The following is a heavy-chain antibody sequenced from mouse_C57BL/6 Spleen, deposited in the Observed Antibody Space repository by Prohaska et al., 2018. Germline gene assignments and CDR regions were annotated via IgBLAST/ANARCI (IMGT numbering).Heavy chain of an antibody. CDR2: IDPSDSYT. CDR3: ARYYYGSRGAMDY. V-gene: IGHV1-59*01. D-gene: IGHD1-1*01. CDR1: GYTFTSYW. Sequence: QVQLQQPGAELVRPGTSVKLSCKASGYTFTSYWMHWVKQRPGQGLEWIGVIDPSDSYTNYNQKFKGKATLTVDTSSSTAYMQLSSLTSEDSAVYYCARYYYGSRGAMDYWGQGTSCTVSS. J-gene: IGHJ4*01.